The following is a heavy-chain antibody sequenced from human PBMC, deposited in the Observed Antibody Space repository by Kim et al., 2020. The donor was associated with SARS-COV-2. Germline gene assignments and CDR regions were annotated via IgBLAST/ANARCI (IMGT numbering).Heavy chain of an antibody. CDR2: INHSGST. V-gene: IGHV4-34*01. Sequence: SETLSLTCAVYGGSFSGYYWSWIRQPPGKGLEWIGEINHSGSTNYNPSLKNRVTISVDTSKNQFSLKLSSVTAADTAVYYCARGRLGYCSGGSCPSYNWFDPWGQGTLVTVSS. CDR1: GGSFSGYY. J-gene: IGHJ5*02. CDR3: ARGRLGYCSGGSCPSYNWFDP. D-gene: IGHD2-15*01.